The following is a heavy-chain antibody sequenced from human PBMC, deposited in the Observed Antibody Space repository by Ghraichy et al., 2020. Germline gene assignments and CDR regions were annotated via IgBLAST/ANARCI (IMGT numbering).Heavy chain of an antibody. CDR1: GDSVSSNSAA. V-gene: IGHV6-1*01. CDR2: TYYRSKWYN. D-gene: IGHD3-22*01. Sequence: QTLSLTCAISGDSVSSNSAAWNWIRQSPSRGLEWLGRTYYRSKWYNDYAVSVKSRITINPDTSKNQFSLQLNSVTPEDTVVYYCARDPGTYDSSGYRGYYFDYWGQGTLVTVSS. J-gene: IGHJ4*02. CDR3: ARDPGTYDSSGYRGYYFDY.